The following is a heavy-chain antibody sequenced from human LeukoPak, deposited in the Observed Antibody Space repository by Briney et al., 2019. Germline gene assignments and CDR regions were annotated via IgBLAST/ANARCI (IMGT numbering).Heavy chain of an antibody. CDR3: ARDSSTSSYYFDY. J-gene: IGHJ4*02. Sequence: PGRSLRLSCAASGFTFSNYGMHWVRQAPGKGLEWVAVIWYDGSNKYYADSVKGRFTISRDNSKNTLYLQMNSLRAEDTAVYYCARDSSTSSYYFDYWGQGTLVTVSS. D-gene: IGHD6-13*01. CDR2: IWYDGSNK. V-gene: IGHV3-33*01. CDR1: GFTFSNYG.